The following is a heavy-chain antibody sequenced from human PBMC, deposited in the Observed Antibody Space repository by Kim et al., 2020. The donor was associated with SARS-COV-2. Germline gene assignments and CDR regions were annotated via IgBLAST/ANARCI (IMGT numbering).Heavy chain of an antibody. CDR2: IYYSGST. V-gene: IGHV4-61*01. Sequence: SETLSLTCTVSGGSVSSGSYYWSWIRQPPGKGLEWIGYIYYSGSTNYNPSLKSRVTISVDTSKNQFSLKLSSVTAADTAVYYCACGLAAAGMMWFDPWGQGTLVTVSS. CDR1: GGSVSSGSYY. CDR3: ACGLAAAGMMWFDP. D-gene: IGHD6-13*01. J-gene: IGHJ5*02.